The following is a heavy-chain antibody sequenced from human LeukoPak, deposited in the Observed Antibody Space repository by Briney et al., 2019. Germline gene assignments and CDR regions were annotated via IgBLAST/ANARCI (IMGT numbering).Heavy chain of an antibody. CDR3: ASPISWGRPYDAFDI. CDR1: GGSISSSSYY. Sequence: SETLSLTCTVSGGSISSSSYYWGWIRQPPGKGLEWIGSIYYSGSTYYNPSLKSRVTISVDTSKNQFSLKLSSGTAADTAVYYCASPISWGRPYDAFDIWGQGTMVTVS. J-gene: IGHJ3*02. D-gene: IGHD3-16*01. CDR2: IYYSGST. V-gene: IGHV4-39*01.